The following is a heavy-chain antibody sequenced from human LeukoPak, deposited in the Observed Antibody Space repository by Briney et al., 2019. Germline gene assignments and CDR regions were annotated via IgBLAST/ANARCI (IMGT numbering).Heavy chain of an antibody. D-gene: IGHD2-21*01. Sequence: PGGSLRLSCAASGFTFSSYWMHWVRQAPGKGLVWVSRINRDGSYASYADSVKGRFTISRDNAKNTLYLQMNSLSAEDTAVYYCASTGDDWRGNWGQGTLVTASS. V-gene: IGHV3-74*01. CDR2: INRDGSYA. J-gene: IGHJ4*02. CDR1: GFTFSSYW. CDR3: ASTGDDWRGN.